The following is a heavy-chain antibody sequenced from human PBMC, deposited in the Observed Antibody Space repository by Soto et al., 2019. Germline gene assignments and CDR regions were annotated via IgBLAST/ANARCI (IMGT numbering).Heavy chain of an antibody. V-gene: IGHV4-31*03. D-gene: IGHD3-3*01. CDR3: ARGVVSTIFGVAPDWFDP. CDR1: GGSISSGGYY. J-gene: IGHJ5*02. Sequence: QAQLQESGPGLVKPSQTLSLTCTVSGGSISSGGYYWSWIRQHPGKGLEWIGYIYYSGSTYYNPSLKSRDTIAVGTSKNQFSLKLSSVAAADTAVYYCARGVVSTIFGVAPDWFDPWGQGTLVTVSS. CDR2: IYYSGST.